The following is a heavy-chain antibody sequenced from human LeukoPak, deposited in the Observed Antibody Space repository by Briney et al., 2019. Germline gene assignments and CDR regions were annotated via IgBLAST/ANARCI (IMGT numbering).Heavy chain of an antibody. CDR3: ARDRGGIGYYMDV. CDR1: GFTFSSYG. D-gene: IGHD3-16*02. Sequence: GGSLRLSCAASGFTFSSYGMHWVRQAPGKGLEWVAFIRYDGTNKYYADSVKGRFTISRDNSKNTLYLQMNSLRAEDTALYYCARDRGGIGYYMDVWGKGTTVTVSS. J-gene: IGHJ6*03. CDR2: IRYDGTNK. V-gene: IGHV3-30*02.